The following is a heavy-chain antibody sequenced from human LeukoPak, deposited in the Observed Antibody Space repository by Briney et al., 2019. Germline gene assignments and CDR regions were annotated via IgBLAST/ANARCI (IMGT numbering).Heavy chain of an antibody. CDR1: GYTLTELS. Sequence: ASVKVSCKVSGYTLTELSMHWVRQAPGKGLEWMGGFDPEDGETIYAQKFQGRVTMTEDTSTDTAYMELSSLRSEDTAVYYCATETPRSRRYYYDSSGPYPFDYWGQGTLVAVSS. CDR2: FDPEDGET. CDR3: ATETPRSRRYYYDSSGPYPFDY. J-gene: IGHJ4*02. V-gene: IGHV1-24*01. D-gene: IGHD3-22*01.